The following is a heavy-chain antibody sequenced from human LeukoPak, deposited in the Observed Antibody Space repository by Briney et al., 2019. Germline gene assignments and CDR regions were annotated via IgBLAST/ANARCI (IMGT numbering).Heavy chain of an antibody. J-gene: IGHJ2*01. CDR2: ISYDGSNK. CDR3: AKNRDRGVPTYYYDSSGSSHFDL. D-gene: IGHD3-22*01. V-gene: IGHV3-30*18. Sequence: PGGSLRLSCAASGFTVSSNYMSWARQAPGKGLEWVAVISYDGSNKYYADSVKGRFTISRDNSKNTLYLQMNSLRAEDTAVYYCAKNRDRGVPTYYYDSSGSSHFDLWGRGTLVTVSS. CDR1: GFTVSSNY.